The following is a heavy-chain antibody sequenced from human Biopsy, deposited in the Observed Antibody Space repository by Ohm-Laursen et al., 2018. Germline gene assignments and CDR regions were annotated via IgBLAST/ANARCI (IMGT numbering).Heavy chain of an antibody. J-gene: IGHJ4*02. CDR2: IIPLFGTT. V-gene: IGHV1-69*06. Sequence: SVSASCQPPGRTFSNYGANWVRQAPGPGLEWMGGIIPLFGTTNYAQKFPGRVTITADKSTGTAYMDLSSLRSEDTAVYYCARDTKWLASGPIDYWGQGALVTVSS. CDR3: ARDTKWLASGPIDY. CDR1: GRTFSNYG. D-gene: IGHD3-22*01.